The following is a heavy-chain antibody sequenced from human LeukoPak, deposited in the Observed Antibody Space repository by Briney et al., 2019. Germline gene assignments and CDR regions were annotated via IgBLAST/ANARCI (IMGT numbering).Heavy chain of an antibody. CDR1: GFTFSSYS. CDR2: ISSSSSYI. J-gene: IGHJ4*02. V-gene: IGHV3-21*01. D-gene: IGHD3-22*01. CDR3: ARDDRYDSSGYTTHY. Sequence: GGSLRLSCAASGFTFSSYSMNWVRQAPGKGLEWVSSISSSSSYIYYADSVKGRFTISRDNAKNSLYLQMNSLRAEDTAVYYCARDDRYDSSGYTTHYWGQETLVTVSS.